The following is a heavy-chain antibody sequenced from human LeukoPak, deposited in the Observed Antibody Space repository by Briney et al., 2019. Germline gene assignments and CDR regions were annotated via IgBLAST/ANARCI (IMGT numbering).Heavy chain of an antibody. CDR1: GFTFSNYA. CDR2: ISGTGGST. CDR3: AKDSPIGTYYHYNGMDV. J-gene: IGHJ6*02. D-gene: IGHD1-26*01. Sequence: GGSLRLSCAAPGFTFSNYAMSWVRQAPGKGLEWVSVISGTGGSTYYADSAKGRFTISRDNSKNTVYLQMNSLRAEDTAVYYCAKDSPIGTYYHYNGMDVWGQGSTVTVSS. V-gene: IGHV3-23*01.